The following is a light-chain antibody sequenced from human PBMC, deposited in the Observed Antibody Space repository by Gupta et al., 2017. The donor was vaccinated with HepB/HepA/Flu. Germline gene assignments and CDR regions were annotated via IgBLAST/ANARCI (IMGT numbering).Light chain of an antibody. Sequence: QSVLTQPPSVSAAPGQKVTISCYGSSSNIGINSVSWYQQFPGTAPKLLIYENYNRPSGIPDRFSGSKSGSSATLGITGLQTGDEADYYCGTWDSSLSDVVFGGGTKLTVL. CDR1: SSNIGINS. J-gene: IGLJ3*02. V-gene: IGLV1-51*02. CDR2: ENY. CDR3: GTWDSSLSDVV.